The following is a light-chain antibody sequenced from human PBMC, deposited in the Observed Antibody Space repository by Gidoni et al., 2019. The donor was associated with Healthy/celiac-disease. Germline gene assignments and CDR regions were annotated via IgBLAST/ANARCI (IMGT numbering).Light chain of an antibody. Sequence: LTQSPGTLSLAPGERATITCRASQSVSSSYLAWYQPKPGQAPRLPIYGASSRATGIPDRFSGSGSGTDFTLTISSLEPEDFAVYYCQQYGSSPPYTFGQGTKLVIK. CDR1: QSVSSSY. J-gene: IGKJ2*01. CDR3: QQYGSSPPYT. CDR2: GAS. V-gene: IGKV3-20*01.